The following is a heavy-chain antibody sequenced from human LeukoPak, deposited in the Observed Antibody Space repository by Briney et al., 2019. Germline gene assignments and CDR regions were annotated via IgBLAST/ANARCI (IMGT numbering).Heavy chain of an antibody. D-gene: IGHD2-15*01. J-gene: IGHJ4*02. V-gene: IGHV4-34*01. CDR1: GFTFSSYA. CDR2: INHSGST. Sequence: GSLRLSCAASGFTFSSYAMSWVRQAPGKGLEWIGEINHSGSTNYNPSLKSRVTISVDTSKNQFSLKLSSVTAADTAVYYCASICSGGSCYQHFDYWGQGTLVTVSS. CDR3: ASICSGGSCYQHFDY.